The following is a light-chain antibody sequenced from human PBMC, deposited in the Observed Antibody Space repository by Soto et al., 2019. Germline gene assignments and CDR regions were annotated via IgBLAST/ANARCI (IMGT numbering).Light chain of an antibody. Sequence: EIVLTQSPATLSLSPGERATLSCRASQSVGSYLAWYQQKPGQAPRLLIYYASTRATGIPARISGSGSGTDFTLTISSLEAEDSAVYYCQQHTNSPLTFGQGTRLEI. J-gene: IGKJ5*01. V-gene: IGKV3-11*01. CDR2: YAS. CDR3: QQHTNSPLT. CDR1: QSVGSY.